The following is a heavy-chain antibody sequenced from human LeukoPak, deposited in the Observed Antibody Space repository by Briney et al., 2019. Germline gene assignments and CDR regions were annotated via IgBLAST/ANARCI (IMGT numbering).Heavy chain of an antibody. J-gene: IGHJ4*02. Sequence: SETLSLTCTVSGGSISSYYWSWVRQTPGKGLEWIGEINHSGYTNDSPSLKSRVTLSIDTSRKQFSLNLRSVTVADTGIYYCTRMTTGRDYWGQGTLVTVSS. CDR2: INHSGYT. D-gene: IGHD4-17*01. CDR3: TRMTTGRDY. CDR1: GGSISSYY. V-gene: IGHV4-59*12.